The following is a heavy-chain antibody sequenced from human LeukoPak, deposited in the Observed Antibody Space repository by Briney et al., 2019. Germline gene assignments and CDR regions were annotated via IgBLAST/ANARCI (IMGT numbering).Heavy chain of an antibody. CDR3: TRSYDGLSFDI. J-gene: IGHJ3*02. Sequence: GRSLRLSCTASEFTFGDFAMSWVRQAPGKGLEWVAFIRSKAYGGTTEYAASVKGRFFISRDDSKSIAYLHMNSLKTEDTALYYCTRSYDGLSFDIWGQGTMVTVSS. CDR1: EFTFGDFA. V-gene: IGHV3-49*04. CDR2: IRSKAYGGTT. D-gene: IGHD3-22*01.